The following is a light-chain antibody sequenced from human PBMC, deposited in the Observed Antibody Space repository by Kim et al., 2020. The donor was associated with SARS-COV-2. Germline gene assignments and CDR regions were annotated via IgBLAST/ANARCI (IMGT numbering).Light chain of an antibody. CDR3: QAWDSSTVV. Sequence: SYELTQPPSVSVSPGQTASITCSGDKLGDKYACWYQQKPGQSPVLVIYQDSKWPSGIPERFSGSNSGNTATLTISGTHAMDEADCYCQAWDSSTVVFGGGTQLTVL. CDR2: QDS. V-gene: IGLV3-1*01. J-gene: IGLJ2*01. CDR1: KLGDKY.